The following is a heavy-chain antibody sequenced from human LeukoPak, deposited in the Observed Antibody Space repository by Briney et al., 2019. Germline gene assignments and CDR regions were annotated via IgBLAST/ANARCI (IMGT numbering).Heavy chain of an antibody. CDR2: IIPILGIA. CDR1: GGTFSSYA. CDR3: ASPLEDSSGYADY. Sequence: SVKVSCKASGGTFSSYAISWVRQAPGPGLEWMGRIIPILGIANYAQKFQGRVTITADKSTSTAYMELSSLRSEDTAVYYCASPLEDSSGYADYWGQGTLVTVSS. V-gene: IGHV1-69*04. J-gene: IGHJ4*02. D-gene: IGHD3-22*01.